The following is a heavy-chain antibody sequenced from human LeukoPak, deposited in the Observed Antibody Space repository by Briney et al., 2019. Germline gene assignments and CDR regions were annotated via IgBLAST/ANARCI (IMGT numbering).Heavy chain of an antibody. D-gene: IGHD4-17*01. J-gene: IGHJ3*02. CDR1: GGSISSGGYY. CDR3: ARQRSSDAFDI. Sequence: PSEILSLTCTVSGGSISSGGYYWSWLRQHPGKGLEWIGYIYYSGSTYYNPSLKSRVTISVDTSKNQFSLKLSSVTAADTAVYYCARQRSSDAFDIWGQGTMVTVSS. V-gene: IGHV4-31*03. CDR2: IYYSGST.